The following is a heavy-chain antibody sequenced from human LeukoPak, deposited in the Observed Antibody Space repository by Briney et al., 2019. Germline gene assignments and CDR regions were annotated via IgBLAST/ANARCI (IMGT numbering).Heavy chain of an antibody. CDR1: GFTFSSYA. V-gene: IGHV3-23*01. Sequence: GGSLRLSCAASGFTFSSYARSWVRQAPGKGLEWVSAISGSGGSTYYADSVKGRFTISRDNSKNTLYLQMNSLRAEDTAVYYCAKDTAHRYYGMDVWGKGTTVTVSS. D-gene: IGHD5-18*01. J-gene: IGHJ6*04. CDR2: ISGSGGST. CDR3: AKDTAHRYYGMDV.